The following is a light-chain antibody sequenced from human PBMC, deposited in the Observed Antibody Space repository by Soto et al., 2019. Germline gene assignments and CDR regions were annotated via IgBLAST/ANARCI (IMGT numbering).Light chain of an antibody. CDR1: QSVSSY. Sequence: EIVLTQSPATLSFSPGERATLSCRASQSVSSYLAWYQQKPGQAPRLLIYDASNRSTGIPAKFCGSGSGTDFTLTITSLAPEDFVVYYCQARSNWPLTFGGGTKVEIK. CDR2: DAS. CDR3: QARSNWPLT. V-gene: IGKV3-11*01. J-gene: IGKJ4*01.